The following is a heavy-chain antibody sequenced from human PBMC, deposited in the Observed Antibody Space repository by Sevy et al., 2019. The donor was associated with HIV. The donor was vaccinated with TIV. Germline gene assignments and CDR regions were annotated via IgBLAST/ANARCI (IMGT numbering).Heavy chain of an antibody. V-gene: IGHV3-30*02. Sequence: GGSLRLSCAASAFTFSYSGMHWVRQAPGKGLEWVAFIQFDGSSQYYADSVKGRFTILRDNSKKTLYLQMNSLTTDDTAVYYCAKNTAVVGVGGFDYWGQGALVTVSS. CDR2: IQFDGSSQ. CDR1: AFTFSYSG. J-gene: IGHJ4*02. D-gene: IGHD2-8*01. CDR3: AKNTAVVGVGGFDY.